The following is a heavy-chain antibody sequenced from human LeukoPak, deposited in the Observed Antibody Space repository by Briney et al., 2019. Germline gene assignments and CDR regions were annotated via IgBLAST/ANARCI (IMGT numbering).Heavy chain of an antibody. CDR1: GYTFTSYG. D-gene: IGHD2-15*01. CDR2: ISAYNGNT. CDR3: AAIRYCSGGSCSEP. Sequence: GASVKVSCKASGYTFTSYGTSWVRQAPGQGLEWMGWISAYNGNTNYAQKLQGRVTMTTDTSTSTAYMELRSLRSDDTAVYYCAAIRYCSGGSCSEPWGQGTLVTVSS. J-gene: IGHJ5*02. V-gene: IGHV1-18*01.